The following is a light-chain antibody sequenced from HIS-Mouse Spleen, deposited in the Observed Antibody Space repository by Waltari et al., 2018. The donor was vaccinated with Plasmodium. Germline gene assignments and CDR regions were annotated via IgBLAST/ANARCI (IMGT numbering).Light chain of an antibody. V-gene: IGLV2-8*01. J-gene: IGLJ2*01. CDR2: EVS. CDR1: SSDVGGYTY. Sequence: QSALTQPPSASGSPGQSVTISCTRTSSDVGGYTYVSCYQQHPGKAPKLMIYEVSKRPSGVPDRFSGSKSGNTASLTVSGLQAEDEADYYCSSYAGSNNLVFGGGTKLTVL. CDR3: SSYAGSNNLV.